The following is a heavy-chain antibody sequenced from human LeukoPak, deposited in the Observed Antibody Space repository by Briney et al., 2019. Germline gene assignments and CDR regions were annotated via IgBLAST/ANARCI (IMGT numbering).Heavy chain of an antibody. D-gene: IGHD2-2*01. CDR2: ISSSSSYI. CDR1: GFTFSSYS. Sequence: PGGSLRLSCAASGFTFSSYSMNWVRQAPGKGLEWVSSISSSSSYIYYADSVKGRFTISRDNAKNSLYLQMNSLRAEDTAVYYCARGGGFCSSTSCYDGYWGQGTLATVSS. CDR3: ARGGGFCSSTSCYDGY. V-gene: IGHV3-21*01. J-gene: IGHJ4*02.